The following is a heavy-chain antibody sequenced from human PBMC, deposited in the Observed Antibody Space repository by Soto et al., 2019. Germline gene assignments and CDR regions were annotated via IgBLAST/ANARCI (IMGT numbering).Heavy chain of an antibody. CDR1: GGSFSGYY. CDR2: INHSGST. J-gene: IGHJ4*02. D-gene: IGHD3-10*01. CDR3: ARGLGLYYYGSGSYSAFGY. V-gene: IGHV4-34*01. Sequence: QVQLQQWGAGLLKPSETLSLTCAVYGGSFSGYYWSWIRQPPGKGLEWIGEINHSGSTNYNPSLKSRVTISVDTSTNQFFLKLSSVTAADTAVYYCARGLGLYYYGSGSYSAFGYWGQGTLVTVSS.